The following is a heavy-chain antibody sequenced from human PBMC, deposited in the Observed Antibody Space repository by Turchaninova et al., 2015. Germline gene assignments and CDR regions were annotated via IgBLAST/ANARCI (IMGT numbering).Heavy chain of an antibody. V-gene: IGHV5-10-1*03. J-gene: IGHJ4*02. CDR2: IDPCDSSP. Sequence: EVQLVQSGAEVNKPGESLRISCKGSGYSFTSYWISWVRQMPGKGLEGVGRIDPCDSSPHHSPSFQGHVTISADKSISTAYLQWSSLKASDTAMYYCARGSVGLWLDYWGQGTLVTVSS. D-gene: IGHD5-18*01. CDR3: ARGSVGLWLDY. CDR1: GYSFTSYW.